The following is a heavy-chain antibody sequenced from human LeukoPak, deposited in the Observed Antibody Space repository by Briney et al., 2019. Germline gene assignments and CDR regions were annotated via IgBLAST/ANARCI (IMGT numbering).Heavy chain of an antibody. CDR3: SRESGAFCPFGY. CDR1: GGSIRSSSYY. J-gene: IGHJ4*02. V-gene: IGHV4-39*07. D-gene: IGHD1-26*01. CDR2: IYYSGSS. Sequence: SETLSLTCTVSGGSIRSSSYYWGWIRQPPGKGLEWIASIYYSGSSYYNPSLNGRVTMSLDESSNQPSLKLTSVTAADTAIYYCSRESGAFCPFGYWGQGTLVIVPS.